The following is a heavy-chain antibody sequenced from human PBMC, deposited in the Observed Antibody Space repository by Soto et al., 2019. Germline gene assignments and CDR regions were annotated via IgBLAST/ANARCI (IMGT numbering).Heavy chain of an antibody. J-gene: IGHJ4*02. D-gene: IGHD2-15*01. CDR3: ARGCGGSCSSARYYFDY. CDR2: IWYDGSNK. V-gene: IGHV3-33*01. Sequence: QVQLVVSGGGVVQPGRSLRLSCAASGFTFSSYGMHWVRQAPGKGLEWVAVIWYDGSNKYYADSVKGRFTISRDNSKNTLYLQMNSLRAEDTAVYYCARGCGGSCSSARYYFDYWGQGTLVTVSS. CDR1: GFTFSSYG.